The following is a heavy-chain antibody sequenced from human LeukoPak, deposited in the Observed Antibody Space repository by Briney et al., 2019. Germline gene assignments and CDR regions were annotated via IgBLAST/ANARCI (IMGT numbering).Heavy chain of an antibody. D-gene: IGHD5-18*01. J-gene: IGHJ4*02. CDR1: GSTFSSDA. CDR3: AKDQQLWSPS. CDR2: ISGSGDST. V-gene: IGHV3-23*01. Sequence: GGSLRLSCAASGSTFSSDAMSWVRQSPGKRLYWVSSISGSGDSTYYADSVKGRFTISRDNSKNTLYLQMNSLRAEDTGVYYCAKDQQLWSPSWGQGTLVTVSS.